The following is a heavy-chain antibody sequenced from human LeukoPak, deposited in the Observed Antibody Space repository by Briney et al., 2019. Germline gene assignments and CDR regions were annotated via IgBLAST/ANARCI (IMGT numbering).Heavy chain of an antibody. V-gene: IGHV3-53*01. Sequence: PGGSLRLSCAASGFTVSSNYMSWVRQAPGKGLEWVSVIYSGGSTYYADSVKGRFTISRDNSKNTLYLQMNSLRAEDTAVYYCASTNCYDSSGYGYWGQGTLVTVSS. CDR3: ASTNCYDSSGYGY. J-gene: IGHJ4*02. CDR2: IYSGGST. D-gene: IGHD3-22*01. CDR1: GFTVSSNY.